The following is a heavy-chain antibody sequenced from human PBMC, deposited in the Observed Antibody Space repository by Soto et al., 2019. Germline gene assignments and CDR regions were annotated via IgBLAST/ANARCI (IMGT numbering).Heavy chain of an antibody. Sequence: SVQVSCKASGYTFTRSGISWVRQAPGQGLEWMGGIIPIFGTADYAQKFQGRVTITADESTSTAYMELSSLRSEDTAVYYCASPPIVATIVNYYYGMDVWGQGTTVTVSS. D-gene: IGHD5-12*01. J-gene: IGHJ6*02. CDR3: ASPPIVATIVNYYYGMDV. CDR1: GYTFTRSG. CDR2: IIPIFGTA. V-gene: IGHV1-69*13.